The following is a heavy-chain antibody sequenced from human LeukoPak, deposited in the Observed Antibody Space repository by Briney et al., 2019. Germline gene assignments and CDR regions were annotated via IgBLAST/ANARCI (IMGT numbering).Heavy chain of an antibody. J-gene: IGHJ6*03. Sequence: SVTLSFKASGGTFSIYAISWVRQAPGQGLEWMGGIIPIFGTANYAQKFQGRVTITTDESTSTAYMELSSLRSEDTAVYYCARAMGNIVVVPAATYYYYYYMDVWGKGTTVTVSS. CDR2: IIPIFGTA. D-gene: IGHD2-2*01. V-gene: IGHV1-69*05. CDR1: GGTFSIYA. CDR3: ARAMGNIVVVPAATYYYYYYMDV.